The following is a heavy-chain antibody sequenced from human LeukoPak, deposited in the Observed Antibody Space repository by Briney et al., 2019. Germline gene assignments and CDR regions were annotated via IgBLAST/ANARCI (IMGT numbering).Heavy chain of an antibody. Sequence: GGSLRLSCAASGFTFSNYYMSWIRQTPGKGLEWLSYVSGSGGDIHYADSVKGRFTISRDNAKNSLYLQMNSLRAEDTAMYYCARDIRAVGVTLYFDYWGQGILVTVTS. D-gene: IGHD1-26*01. J-gene: IGHJ4*02. CDR1: GFTFSNYY. CDR3: ARDIRAVGVTLYFDY. CDR2: VSGSGGDI. V-gene: IGHV3-11*01.